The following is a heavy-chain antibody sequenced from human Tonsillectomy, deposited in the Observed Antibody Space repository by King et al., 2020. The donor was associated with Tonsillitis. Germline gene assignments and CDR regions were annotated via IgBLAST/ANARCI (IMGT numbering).Heavy chain of an antibody. CDR2: ISSSSSYI. J-gene: IGHJ6*02. V-gene: IGHV3-21*01. CDR1: GFTFSSYS. Sequence: QLVQSGGGLVKPGGSLRLSCAASGFTFSSYSMNWVRQAPGKGLEWVSSISSSSSYIYYSDSVKGRFTISRDNAKNSLYLQMNSLRAEDTAVYYCARKYYYDSSGYLDDNYGMDVWGQGTTVTVSS. CDR3: ARKYYYDSSGYLDDNYGMDV. D-gene: IGHD3-22*01.